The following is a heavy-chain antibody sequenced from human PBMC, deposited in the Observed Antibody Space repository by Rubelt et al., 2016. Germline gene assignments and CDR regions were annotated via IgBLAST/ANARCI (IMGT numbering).Heavy chain of an antibody. D-gene: IGHD6-25*01. CDR2: INHSGST. CDR1: GGSISSSSYY. CDR3: ARGSASAPTLFPLVSCENSPSDTSSVAVGCLAQDFD. Sequence: QLQLQESGPGLVKPSETLSLTCTVSGGSISSSSYYWGWIRQPPGKGLEWIGEINHSGSTNYNPSLKSRVTISVDTSKNQFSLKLSSVTAADTAVYYCARGSASAPTLFPLVSCENSPSDTSSVAVGCLAQDFD. J-gene: IGHJ2*01. V-gene: IGHV4-39*07.